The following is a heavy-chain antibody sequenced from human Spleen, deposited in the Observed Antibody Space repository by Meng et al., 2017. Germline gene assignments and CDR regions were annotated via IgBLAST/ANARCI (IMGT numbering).Heavy chain of an antibody. CDR3: ARVARDLWSGYYVF. CDR1: GFTFSSYE. V-gene: IGHV3-48*03. Sequence: GESLKISCAASGFTFSSYEMNWVRQAPGKGLEWVSDINNSGSSKHYADSVKGRFTISRDNGKNSLYLQMNSLRAEDTAVYYCARVARDLWSGYYVFWGQGTLVTVSS. J-gene: IGHJ4*02. D-gene: IGHD3-3*01. CDR2: INNSGSSK.